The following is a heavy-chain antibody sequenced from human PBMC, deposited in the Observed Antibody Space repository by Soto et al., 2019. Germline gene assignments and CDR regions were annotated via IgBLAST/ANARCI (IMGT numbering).Heavy chain of an antibody. CDR3: ARDAPPADY. V-gene: IGHV1-18*01. Sequence: QVQLVQSGAEVKKPGASVKVSCKASGYTFTSYAISWGRQAPGQGLGWMGWISAYNGKTNYAQKLQGRVTMTTATYTSTGYMALRSLRSDDTGVYYCARDAPPADYWGQGTLVTVSS. CDR1: GYTFTSYA. CDR2: ISAYNGKT. J-gene: IGHJ4*02.